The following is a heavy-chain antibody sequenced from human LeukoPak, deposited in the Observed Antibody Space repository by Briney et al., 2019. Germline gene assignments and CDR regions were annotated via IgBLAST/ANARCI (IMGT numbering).Heavy chain of an antibody. J-gene: IGHJ4*02. CDR1: GFTFSSYA. Sequence: PGGSLRLSCAASGFTFSSYAMHWVRQAPGKGLEWVAVISFDGYNNYYADSVKGRFTISRDNPKNTLYLQMNSLRVEDTAVYYCARETEAFDYWGQGTLVTVSS. CDR2: ISFDGYNN. V-gene: IGHV3-30-3*01. CDR3: ARETEAFDY.